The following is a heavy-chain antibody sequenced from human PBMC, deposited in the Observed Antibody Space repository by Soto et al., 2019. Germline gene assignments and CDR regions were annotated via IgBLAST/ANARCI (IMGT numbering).Heavy chain of an antibody. V-gene: IGHV3-33*01. Sequence: GGSLRLSCAASGFTFSSYGMHWVRQAPGKGLEWVAVIWYGGSNKYYADSVKGRFIISRDNSKNTLYLQMNSLRAEDTAVYYCARELGYCSSTSCYKGYYGMDVWGPGTTVTVSS. J-gene: IGHJ6*02. CDR1: GFTFSSYG. D-gene: IGHD2-2*02. CDR2: IWYGGSNK. CDR3: ARELGYCSSTSCYKGYYGMDV.